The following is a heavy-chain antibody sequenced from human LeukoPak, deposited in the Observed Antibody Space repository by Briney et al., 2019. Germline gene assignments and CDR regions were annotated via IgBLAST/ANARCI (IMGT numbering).Heavy chain of an antibody. V-gene: IGHV3-23*01. D-gene: IGHD1-1*01. CDR2: ISGSGGST. J-gene: IGHJ6*02. Sequence: GGSLRLSCAASGFTFSSYAMGWVRQAPGKGLEWVSAISGSGGSTYYANSVKGRFTISRDDSKNTLYLQMNSLRADDTAIYYCAKAREGTLYGADTLLYYPMDVWGQGTTVSVSS. CDR1: GFTFSSYA. CDR3: AKAREGTLYGADTLLYYPMDV.